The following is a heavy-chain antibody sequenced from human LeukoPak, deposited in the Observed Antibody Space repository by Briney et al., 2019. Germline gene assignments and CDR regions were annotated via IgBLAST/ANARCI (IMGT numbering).Heavy chain of an antibody. V-gene: IGHV3-15*01. D-gene: IGHD1-1*01. J-gene: IGHJ4*02. CDR2: IKTKADGETT. CDR3: VTRVKSTGDY. Sequence: GGSLRLSCEASGFTFSNVWMNWVRQAPGKGPEWIGRIKTKADGETTEYIAPVKGRFTISRDDSKNTVYLQMNSLKTEDTALYYCVTRVKSTGDYWGQGTLVTVSS. CDR1: GFTFSNVW.